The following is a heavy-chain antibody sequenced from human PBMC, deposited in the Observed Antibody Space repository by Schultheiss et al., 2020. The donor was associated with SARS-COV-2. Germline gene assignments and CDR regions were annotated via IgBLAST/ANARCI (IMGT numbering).Heavy chain of an antibody. V-gene: IGHV3-30*01. J-gene: IGHJ4*02. CDR1: GFTFSSYA. CDR2: ISYDGSHI. CDR3: ARDEGAAAGYYFDY. D-gene: IGHD6-13*01. Sequence: GGSLRLSCAASGFTFSSYAMHWVRQAPGKGLYWVAIISYDGSHIYYADSVKGRFTISRDKSRNTLYLQMNSLRAEDTAVYYCARDEGAAAGYYFDYWGQGTVVTVAS.